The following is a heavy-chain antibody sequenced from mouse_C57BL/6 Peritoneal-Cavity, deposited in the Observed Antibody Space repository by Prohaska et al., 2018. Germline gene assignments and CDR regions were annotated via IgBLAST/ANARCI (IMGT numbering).Heavy chain of an antibody. J-gene: IGHJ2*01. D-gene: IGHD1-1*01. CDR1: GYTFTSYW. CDR3: AREGVTVVESNY. V-gene: IGHV1-64*01. Sequence: EAELVKPGASVKLSCKASGYTFTSYWMHWVKQRPGQGLEWIGMIHPNSGSTNYNEKFKSKATLTVDKSSSTAYMQLSSLTSEDSAVYDCAREGVTVVESNYWGQCTTLTISS. CDR2: IHPNSGST.